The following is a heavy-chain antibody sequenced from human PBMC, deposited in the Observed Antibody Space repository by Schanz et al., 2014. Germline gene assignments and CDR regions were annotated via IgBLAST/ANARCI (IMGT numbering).Heavy chain of an antibody. J-gene: IGHJ4*02. CDR3: AKDRRDTYGSGTFCFEH. Sequence: QVQLVESGGSVVQPGRSLRLSCAASGFSFNNYGLNWVRQAPGKGLEWVAAISYDGSNSYYADSVKGRFTISRDTSKNALYLQVSSLRAEDTALYFCAKDRRDTYGSGTFCFEHWGQGTLITVSS. V-gene: IGHV3-30*18. CDR2: ISYDGSNS. D-gene: IGHD3-10*01. CDR1: GFSFNNYG.